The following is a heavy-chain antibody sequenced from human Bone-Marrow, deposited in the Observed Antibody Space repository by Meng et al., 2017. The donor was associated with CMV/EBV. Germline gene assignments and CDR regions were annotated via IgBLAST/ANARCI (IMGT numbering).Heavy chain of an antibody. D-gene: IGHD6-19*01. Sequence: GESLKISCAASGFTFSSYSMNWVRQAPGKGLEWVSSISSSSSYIYYADSVKGRFTISRDNAKNSLYLQMNSLRAEDTAVYYCARDRYSSGWYGVPYYYYGMDVWGQGTTVTVSS. CDR2: ISSSSSYI. V-gene: IGHV3-21*01. CDR3: ARDRYSSGWYGVPYYYYGMDV. CDR1: GFTFSSYS. J-gene: IGHJ6*02.